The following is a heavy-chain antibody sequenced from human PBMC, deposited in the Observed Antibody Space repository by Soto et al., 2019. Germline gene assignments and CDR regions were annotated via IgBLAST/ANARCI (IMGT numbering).Heavy chain of an antibody. V-gene: IGHV4-30-4*01. CDR3: AREMATIRGVFH. CDR1: GGSISSGDYY. CDR2: IYYSGST. J-gene: IGHJ4*02. D-gene: IGHD3-10*01. Sequence: SETLSLTCTVSGGSISSGDYYWSWIRQPPGKGLEWIGYIYYSGSTYYNPSLKSRVTISVDKSKNQFSLKLSSVTAADTAVYYCAREMATIRGVFHWGQGTLVTVSS.